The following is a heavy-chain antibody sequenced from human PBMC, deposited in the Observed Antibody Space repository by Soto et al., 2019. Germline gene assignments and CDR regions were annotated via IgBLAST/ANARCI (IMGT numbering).Heavy chain of an antibody. CDR3: ARGEYYDFWSGTGIYYYYYYGMDV. Sequence: QVQLVQSGAEVKKPGSSVKVSCKASGGTFSSYAISWVRQAPGQGLEWMGGIIPIFGTANYAQKFQGRVTITADESTSTAYMELSSLRSEDTAVYYCARGEYYDFWSGTGIYYYYYYGMDVWGQGTTVTVSS. CDR2: IIPIFGTA. J-gene: IGHJ6*02. CDR1: GGTFSSYA. D-gene: IGHD3-3*01. V-gene: IGHV1-69*01.